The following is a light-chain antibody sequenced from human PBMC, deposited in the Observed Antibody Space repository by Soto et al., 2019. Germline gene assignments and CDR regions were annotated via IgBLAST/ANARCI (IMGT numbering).Light chain of an antibody. CDR3: QQYDISPFA. CDR1: QSVSSN. CDR2: GAS. J-gene: IGKJ3*01. V-gene: IGKV3-20*01. Sequence: EIALTQSPGTLSVSPGERATLSCRASQSVSSNLAWYQQKPGQAPRLLIYGASSRATGIPDRFSGSGFGTDFTLTISRLEPEDFAVYYCQQYDISPFAFGPGTKVDIK.